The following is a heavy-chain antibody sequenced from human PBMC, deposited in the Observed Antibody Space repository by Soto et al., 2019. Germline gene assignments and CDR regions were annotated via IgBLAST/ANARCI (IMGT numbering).Heavy chain of an antibody. Sequence: QVHLVQSGVEVKTPGASVKVSCQASGYTFFTYDISWVRQAHGQGLERMGWISTYSGDTKYAQKFQGRVTMTTDTSTTTAYLELRSLRSDDTAVYYCARHHGPTTSENWFDPWGQGTLVTVSS. CDR1: GYTFFTYD. CDR3: ARHHGPTTSENWFDP. CDR2: ISTYSGDT. J-gene: IGHJ5*02. V-gene: IGHV1-18*01. D-gene: IGHD5-12*01.